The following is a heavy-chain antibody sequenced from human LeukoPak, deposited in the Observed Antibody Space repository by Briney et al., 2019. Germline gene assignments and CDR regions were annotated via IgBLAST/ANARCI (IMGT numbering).Heavy chain of an antibody. D-gene: IGHD6-13*01. J-gene: IGHJ4*02. V-gene: IGHV4-39*02. CDR2: IYYSGST. CDR3: ARDGYDSNWGIPFIDY. Sequence: SETLSLTCTVSGGSISSSSYYWGWIRQPPGKGLEWIGSIYYSGSTYYNPSLKSRVTISVDTSKNQFSLKLSSVTAADTAVYYCARDGYDSNWGIPFIDYWGQGTLVTVSS. CDR1: GGSISSSSYY.